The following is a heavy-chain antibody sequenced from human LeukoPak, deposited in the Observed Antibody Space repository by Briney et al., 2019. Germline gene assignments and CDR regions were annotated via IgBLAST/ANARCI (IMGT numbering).Heavy chain of an antibody. Sequence: SETLSLTCTVPGGSISSYYWSWIRQPPGKGLEWIGYIYYSGCTNYNPSLKSRVTISVDTSKNQFSLKLSSVTAADTAVYYCARHYRPPVVVPVNYFDYWGQGTLVTVSS. CDR2: IYYSGCT. J-gene: IGHJ4*02. V-gene: IGHV4-59*08. CDR3: ARHYRPPVVVPVNYFDY. CDR1: GGSISSYY. D-gene: IGHD2-2*01.